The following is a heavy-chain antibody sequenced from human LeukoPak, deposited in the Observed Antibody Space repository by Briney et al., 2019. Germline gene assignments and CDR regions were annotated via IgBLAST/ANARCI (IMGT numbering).Heavy chain of an antibody. CDR2: IYTGGSP. D-gene: IGHD3-3*01. Sequence: GGSLRLSCVASGFTVSSNYMTWVRQAPGKGLEWVSVIYTGGSPYYADSVKGRFTISRDISKNTVYLQMNSLRAEDTAVYYCARDTDYDFWSGYYYYYYGMDVWGQGTTVTVSS. J-gene: IGHJ6*02. CDR3: ARDTDYDFWSGYYYYYYGMDV. V-gene: IGHV3-53*01. CDR1: GFTVSSNY.